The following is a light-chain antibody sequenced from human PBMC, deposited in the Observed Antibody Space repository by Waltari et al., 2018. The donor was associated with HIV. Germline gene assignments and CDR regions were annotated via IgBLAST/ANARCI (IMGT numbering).Light chain of an antibody. CDR2: SAS. V-gene: IGKV1-9*01. CDR3: QQLDSYPRT. J-gene: IGKJ1*01. CDR1: QNIRAY. Sequence: DIQLHQSPSFLSASVGDRVTITCRANQNIRAYLAWYQQKPGKAPTLLIYSASTVQRGVPSRFSGSGSGAEFTLTISSLQPEDFATYYCQQLDSYPRTFGHGTKVEI.